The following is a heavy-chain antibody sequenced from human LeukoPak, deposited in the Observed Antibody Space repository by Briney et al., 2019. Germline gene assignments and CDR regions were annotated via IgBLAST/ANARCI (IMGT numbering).Heavy chain of an antibody. Sequence: GGSLRLPCAASGFTFGSYAMSWVRQAPGKGLEWVSTIIIPSGGSTYYADSVKGRFTISRDNSKNTLYLQMDSLRAEDTAVYYCAKGGLRYFDWLGQGTLVTVSS. D-gene: IGHD3-9*01. J-gene: IGHJ4*02. CDR2: IIIPSGGST. CDR1: GFTFGSYA. CDR3: AKGGLRYFDW. V-gene: IGHV3-23*01.